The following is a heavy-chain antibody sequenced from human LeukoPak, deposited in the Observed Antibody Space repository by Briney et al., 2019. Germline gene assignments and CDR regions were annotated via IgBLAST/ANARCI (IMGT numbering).Heavy chain of an antibody. CDR3: ASFIDGDNGSYFDY. Sequence: PGGSLRLSCAASGFTFSSYSMNWVRQAPGEGLEWVSSISSSSSYIYYADAVKGRITISRDNAKNSLYLQMNSLRAEDTAVYYCASFIDGDNGSYFDYWGQGTLVTVSS. V-gene: IGHV3-21*01. CDR2: ISSSSSYI. J-gene: IGHJ4*02. D-gene: IGHD5-24*01. CDR1: GFTFSSYS.